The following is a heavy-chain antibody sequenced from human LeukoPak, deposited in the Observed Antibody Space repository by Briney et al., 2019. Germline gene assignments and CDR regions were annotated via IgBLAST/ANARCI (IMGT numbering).Heavy chain of an antibody. V-gene: IGHV6-1*01. CDR2: TYYTSKWTG. CDR1: GDAISSDSSS. Sequence: SQTLSLTCDISGDAISSDSSSWPWIRQSPSRGLEWLGRTYYTSKWTGDSALSVRSRIAIAPDTSKNQFTLQLNSVTVEDTAVYYCVRRARWTSYFAPWGQGILVVVSS. J-gene: IGHJ5*02. CDR3: VRRARWTSYFAP. D-gene: IGHD5-24*01.